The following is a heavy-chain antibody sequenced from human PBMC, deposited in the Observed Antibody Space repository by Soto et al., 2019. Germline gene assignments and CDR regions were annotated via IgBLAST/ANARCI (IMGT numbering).Heavy chain of an antibody. D-gene: IGHD3-10*02. V-gene: IGHV3-30*18. Sequence: QVQLVESGGGVVQPGRSLRLSCAASGFTFSSYGIHWVRQAPGKGLEWVAVISYDGSDKYYADSVKGRFTISRDNSKNTLYLQMNSLSVEDTALYYCANDQMAPSMSDGMDVWGQGTTVTVSS. CDR1: GFTFSSYG. CDR2: ISYDGSDK. CDR3: ANDQMAPSMSDGMDV. J-gene: IGHJ6*02.